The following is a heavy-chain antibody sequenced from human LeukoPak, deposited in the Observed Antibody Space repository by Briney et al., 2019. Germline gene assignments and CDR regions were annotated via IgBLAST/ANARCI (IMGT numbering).Heavy chain of an antibody. D-gene: IGHD3-22*01. CDR3: ARDRLLLRY. Sequence: SETLSLTCTVSGGSVSSGSYYWSWIRQPPGKGLEWIGYIYYSGSTNYNPSLKSRVTISVDASKNQFSLKLSSVTAADTAVYYCARDRLLLRYWGQGTLVTVSS. CDR1: GGSVSSGSYY. J-gene: IGHJ4*02. CDR2: IYYSGST. V-gene: IGHV4-61*01.